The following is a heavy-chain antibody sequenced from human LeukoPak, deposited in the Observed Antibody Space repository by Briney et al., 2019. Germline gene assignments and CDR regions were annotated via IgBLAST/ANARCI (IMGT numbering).Heavy chain of an antibody. J-gene: IGHJ6*03. CDR3: AREGSVGQPGQSPYYYYYYMDV. D-gene: IGHD3-10*01. CDR2: VYYVGRV. Sequence: SETLSLTCTVSGGSINGYYWSWIRQAPGKGLEWIGYVYYVGRVYYNPSLNSRVDISIDMSKNHFSLNLNSVTTADTAVYYCAREGSVGQPGQSPYYYYYYMDVWGKGTTVTVSS. CDR1: GGSINGYY. V-gene: IGHV4-59*01.